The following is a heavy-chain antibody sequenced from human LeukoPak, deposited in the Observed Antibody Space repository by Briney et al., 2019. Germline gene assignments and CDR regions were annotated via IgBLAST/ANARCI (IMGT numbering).Heavy chain of an antibody. Sequence: GGSLRLSCAASGFTFDDYAMHWVRQAPGKGLEWVSLISGDGSNIYYADSVKGRFTISRDNSKNSLYLQMNSLRTEDTALYYCAKDIIRYSSSWYTNCGQGTLVTVSS. CDR1: GFTFDDYA. D-gene: IGHD6-13*01. V-gene: IGHV3-43*02. CDR2: ISGDGSNI. CDR3: AKDIIRYSSSWYTN. J-gene: IGHJ4*02.